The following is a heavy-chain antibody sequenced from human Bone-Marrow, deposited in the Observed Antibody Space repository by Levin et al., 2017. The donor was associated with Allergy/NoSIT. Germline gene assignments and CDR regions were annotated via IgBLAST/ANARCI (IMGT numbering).Heavy chain of an antibody. D-gene: IGHD3-22*01. J-gene: IGHJ4*02. CDR1: GFTFSNYA. CDR2: ITTNGGTT. CDR3: VKNNYYDSSTYFDH. Sequence: GGSLRLSCSGSGFTFSNYAMHWVRQAPGKGLEYVSAITTNGGTTCYADSVKGRFTISRDNSKNTLYLQMSSLRSEDTAVYYCVKNNYYDSSTYFDHWGQGILVSVSS. V-gene: IGHV3-64D*08.